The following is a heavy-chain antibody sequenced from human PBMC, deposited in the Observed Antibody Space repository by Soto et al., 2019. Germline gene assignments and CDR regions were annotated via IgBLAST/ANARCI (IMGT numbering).Heavy chain of an antibody. V-gene: IGHV1-2*02. CDR1: GYTFTGYY. Sequence: ASVKVSCKASGYTFTGYYMHWVRQAPGQGLEXMGWXXXNXGXTXYXXXXQGRVTMTRDTSISTAYMDLSRLRSDDTAVYYCARSPLGLANFDYWGQGTLVTVSS. J-gene: IGHJ4*02. CDR3: ARSPLGLANFDY. CDR2: XXXNXGXT. D-gene: IGHD6-19*01.